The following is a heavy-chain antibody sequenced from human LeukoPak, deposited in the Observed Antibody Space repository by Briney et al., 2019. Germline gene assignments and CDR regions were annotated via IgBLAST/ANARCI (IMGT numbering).Heavy chain of an antibody. CDR3: ARDGDFWRGYRSIDY. Sequence: GGSLRLSCAASGFTFSSYEMNWVRQAPGKGLECVSYISSSGSTIYYADSVKGRFTISRDNAKNSLYLQMNSLRAEDTAVYYCARDGDFWRGYRSIDYWGQGTLVTVSS. CDR2: ISSSGSTI. D-gene: IGHD3-3*01. CDR1: GFTFSSYE. V-gene: IGHV3-48*03. J-gene: IGHJ4*02.